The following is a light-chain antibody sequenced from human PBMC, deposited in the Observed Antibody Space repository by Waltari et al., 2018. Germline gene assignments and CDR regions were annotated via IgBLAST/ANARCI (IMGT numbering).Light chain of an antibody. CDR2: WAS. V-gene: IGKV4-1*01. CDR3: QQYYSSPFT. Sequence: DIVMTQSPDSLAVSLGERAPLHCKSSQSVLFSSNNRNYLAWYQQKPGQSPKLVLYWASTRESGVPDRFSGSGSATDFTLTISSLQAEDVAVYYCQQYYSSPFTFGPGTKLEIK. CDR1: QSVLFSSNNRNY. J-gene: IGKJ3*01.